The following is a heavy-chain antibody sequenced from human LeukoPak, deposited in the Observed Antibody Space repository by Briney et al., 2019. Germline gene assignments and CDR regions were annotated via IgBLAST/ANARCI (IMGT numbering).Heavy chain of an antibody. CDR1: GFTFSGSA. CDR2: IRSKANSYAT. Sequence: PGGSLRLSCAASGFTFSGSAMHWVRQASGKGLEWVGRIRSKANSYATAYAASVKGRFTISRDDSKNTAYLQMNSLRAEDTAVYYCARDEGHSGDSSSFDYWGQGTLVTVSS. CDR3: ARDEGHSGDSSSFDY. D-gene: IGHD4-17*01. V-gene: IGHV3-73*01. J-gene: IGHJ4*02.